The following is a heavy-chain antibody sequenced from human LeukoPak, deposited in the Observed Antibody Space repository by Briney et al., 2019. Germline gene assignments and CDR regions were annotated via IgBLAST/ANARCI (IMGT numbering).Heavy chain of an antibody. D-gene: IGHD4-17*01. V-gene: IGHV4-59*01. J-gene: IGHJ3*02. Sequence: PSETLSLTCTVSGGSISSYYWSWIRQPPGKGLEWIGYIYYSGSTNYNPSLKSRVTISVDTSKNQFSLKLSSVTAADTAVYYCAKVQPDHGDPEYAFDIWGQGTMVTVSS. CDR3: AKVQPDHGDPEYAFDI. CDR1: GGSISSYY. CDR2: IYYSGST.